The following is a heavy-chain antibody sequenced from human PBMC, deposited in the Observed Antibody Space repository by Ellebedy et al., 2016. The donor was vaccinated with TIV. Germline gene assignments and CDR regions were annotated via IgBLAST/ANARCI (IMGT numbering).Heavy chain of an antibody. CDR1: GGSISSSSYY. CDR2: IHYDDTT. J-gene: IGHJ4*02. Sequence: MPGGSLRLSCTVSGGSISSSSYYWGWIRQPPGKGLEWIASIHYDDTTYYNPSLKSRVFMAVEPSKQRFSLTLTSVTAADTALYYCARQLRVEEYFDFWGQGIRVAVSS. D-gene: IGHD2-15*01. V-gene: IGHV4-39*01. CDR3: ARQLRVEEYFDF.